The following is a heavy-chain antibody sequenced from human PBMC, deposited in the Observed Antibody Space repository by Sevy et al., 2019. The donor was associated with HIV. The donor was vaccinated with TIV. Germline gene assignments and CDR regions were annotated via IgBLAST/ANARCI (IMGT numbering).Heavy chain of an antibody. V-gene: IGHV3-7*03. CDR1: GFTFSSYW. CDR2: IKQDGSEK. D-gene: IGHD3-16*01. Sequence: GGSLRLSCAASGFTFSSYWMSWVRQAPGKGLEWVANIKQDGSEKYYVDSVKGRFTISRDNAKNSLYLQMNSLRAEDTAVSYCAREAGGLWFDPWGQGTLVTVSS. J-gene: IGHJ5*02. CDR3: AREAGGLWFDP.